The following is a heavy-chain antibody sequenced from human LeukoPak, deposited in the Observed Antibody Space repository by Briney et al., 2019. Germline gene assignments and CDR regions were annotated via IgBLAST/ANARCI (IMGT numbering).Heavy chain of an antibody. Sequence: GASVKVSCKASGGTFSSYAISWVRQAPGQGLEWMGGIIPIFGTANYAQKFQGRVTITADESTSTAYMELSSLRSDDTAVYYCARGGRVGAWYNWFDPWGQGTLVTVSS. D-gene: IGHD1-26*01. J-gene: IGHJ5*02. CDR1: GGTFSSYA. CDR3: ARGGRVGAWYNWFDP. CDR2: IIPIFGTA. V-gene: IGHV1-69*13.